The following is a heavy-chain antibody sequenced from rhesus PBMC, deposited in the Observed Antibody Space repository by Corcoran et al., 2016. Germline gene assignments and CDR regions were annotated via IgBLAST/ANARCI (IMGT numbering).Heavy chain of an antibody. V-gene: IGHV4-93*01. CDR2: IYGSGGST. CDR1: GGLISSSNW. Sequence: QVQLQESGPAVVKPSETLSLTCAVSGGLISSSNWWSWIRQSPGKGLEWIGGIYGSGGSTEYNPSLKSRVTISKDTSKNQFSLKLSSVTAADTAVYYCASVVAAAGPDYWGQGVLVTVSS. D-gene: IGHD6-25*01. J-gene: IGHJ4*01. CDR3: ASVVAAAGPDY.